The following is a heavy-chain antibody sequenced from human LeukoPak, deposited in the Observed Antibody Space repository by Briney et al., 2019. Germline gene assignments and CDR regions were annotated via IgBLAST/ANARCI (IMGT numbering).Heavy chain of an antibody. CDR1: GYTLTELS. Sequence: ASVKVSCKVSGYTLTELSMHWVRQAPGKGLEWMGGFDPEDGETIYAQKFQGRVTMTEDTSTDTAYMVLSSLRSEDTAVYYCATVGRSGYDYSSFDYWGQGTLVTVSS. CDR3: ATVGRSGYDYSSFDY. CDR2: FDPEDGET. D-gene: IGHD5-12*01. J-gene: IGHJ4*02. V-gene: IGHV1-24*01.